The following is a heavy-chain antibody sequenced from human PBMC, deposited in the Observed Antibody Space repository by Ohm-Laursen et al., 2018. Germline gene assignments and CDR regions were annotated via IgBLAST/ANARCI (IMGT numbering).Heavy chain of an antibody. CDR2: ISSSSSYI. CDR3: AKDSSGGYYGMHV. D-gene: IGHD3-10*01. J-gene: IGHJ6*02. V-gene: IGHV3-21*04. Sequence: SLRLSCSASGFTFSSYSMNWVRQAPGKGLEWVSSISSSSSYIYYADSVKGRFTISRDNAKNSLYLQMNSLRAEDTALYYCAKDSSGGYYGMHVWGQGTTVTVPS. CDR1: GFTFSSYS.